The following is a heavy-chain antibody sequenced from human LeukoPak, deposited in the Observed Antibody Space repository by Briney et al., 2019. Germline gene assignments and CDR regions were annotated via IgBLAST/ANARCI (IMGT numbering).Heavy chain of an antibody. CDR1: GFTFSSYS. CDR2: ISSSSSYI. D-gene: IGHD3-16*01. CDR3: ARDVFGYYGMDV. J-gene: IGHJ6*02. Sequence: GGSLRLSCAASGFTFSSYSMNWVRQAPGKGLEWVSSISSSSSYIYYADPVKGRFTISRDNAKNSLYLQMNSLRAEDTAVYYCARDVFGYYGMDVWGQGTTVTVSS. V-gene: IGHV3-21*01.